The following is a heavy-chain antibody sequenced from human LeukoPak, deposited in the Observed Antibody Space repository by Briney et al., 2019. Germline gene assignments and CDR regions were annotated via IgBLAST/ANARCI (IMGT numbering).Heavy chain of an antibody. CDR3: AKDSSSSTSCYYFDS. Sequence: GGSLRLSCAASGFTFSSYAMSWVRQAPGEGLEWVSAISGSGGSTYYADSEKGRFTISRDNSKNTLYLQMSSLRAEDTAVYYCAKDSSSSTSCYYFDSWGQGTLVTVS. V-gene: IGHV3-23*01. CDR1: GFTFSSYA. D-gene: IGHD2-2*01. J-gene: IGHJ4*02. CDR2: ISGSGGST.